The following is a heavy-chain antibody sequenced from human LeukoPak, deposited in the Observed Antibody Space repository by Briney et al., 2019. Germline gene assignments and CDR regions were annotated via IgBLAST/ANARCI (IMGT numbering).Heavy chain of an antibody. CDR1: GGSISSYY. V-gene: IGHV4-59*01. Sequence: SETLSLTCTVSGGSISSYYWSWIRQPPGKGLEWIGYIYYSGSTNDNPSLKSRVTISVDTSKNQFSLKLSSVTAADTAVYYCARGTPYYYYGMDVWGQGTTVTVSS. CDR2: IYYSGST. J-gene: IGHJ6*02. CDR3: ARGTPYYYYGMDV.